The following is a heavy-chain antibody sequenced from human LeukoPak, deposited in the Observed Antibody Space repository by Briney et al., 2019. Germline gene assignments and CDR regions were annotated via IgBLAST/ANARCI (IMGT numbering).Heavy chain of an antibody. J-gene: IGHJ4*02. V-gene: IGHV4-39*01. CDR2: IYYSEST. CDR1: GGSISSSSYY. CDR3: ARLQRITIFGVVMRAFDY. D-gene: IGHD3-3*01. Sequence: PSQTLSLTCTVSGGSISSSSYYWSWIRQPPGKGLEWIGSIYYSESTYYNPSLKSRVTISVDTSKNQFSLKLSSVTAADTAVYYCARLQRITIFGVVMRAFDYWGQGTLVTVSS.